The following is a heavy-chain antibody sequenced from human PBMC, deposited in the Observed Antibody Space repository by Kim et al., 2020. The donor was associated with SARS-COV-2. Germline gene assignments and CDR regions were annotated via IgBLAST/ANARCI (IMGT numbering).Heavy chain of an antibody. CDR3: ARGMVRGVTRLGY. D-gene: IGHD3-10*01. V-gene: IGHV4-34*01. CDR1: GGSFSGYY. Sequence: SETLSLTCAVYGGSFSGYYWSWIRQPPGQGLEWIGEINHSGTTNYNPSLKSRVTISVDTSKNQFSLKLTSVTAADTAVYYCARGMVRGVTRLGYWGQGTLVTVSS. CDR2: INHSGTT. J-gene: IGHJ4*02.